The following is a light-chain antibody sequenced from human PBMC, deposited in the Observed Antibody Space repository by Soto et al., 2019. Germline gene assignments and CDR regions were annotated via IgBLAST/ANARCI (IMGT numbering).Light chain of an antibody. CDR1: STDFVSYNR. V-gene: IGLV2-18*01. CDR2: EAS. J-gene: IGLJ1*01. CDR3: SLYTSENTYV. Sequence: QSLLTQPPSVSLSPGQSVTISRAGTSTDFVSYNRVSWYQQPPGTAPKLIIYEASNRPSGVPDRFSGSKSGNTASLTISGLQAADEADYYCSLYTSENTYVFGTGTKVTVL.